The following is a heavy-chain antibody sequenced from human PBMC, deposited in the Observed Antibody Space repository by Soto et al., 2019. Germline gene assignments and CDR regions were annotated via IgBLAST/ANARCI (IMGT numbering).Heavy chain of an antibody. CDR1: GGSISSGGYY. Sequence: QVQLQESGPGLVKPSQTLSLTCTVSGGSISSGGYYWSWIRQHPGKGLEWIGYIYYSGSTYYNPSLKSRVTIAVDTSKNQFSLKLSSVTAADTAVYYCARCLRTTVALGAFDIWGQGTMVTVSS. D-gene: IGHD4-17*01. V-gene: IGHV4-31*03. J-gene: IGHJ3*02. CDR2: IYYSGST. CDR3: ARCLRTTVALGAFDI.